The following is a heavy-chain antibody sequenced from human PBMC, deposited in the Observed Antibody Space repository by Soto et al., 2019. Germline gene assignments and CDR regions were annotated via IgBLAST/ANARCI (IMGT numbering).Heavy chain of an antibody. Sequence: GGSLRLSCAASGFTFSDYYMSWIRQAPGKGLEWVSYISSSSSYTNYADSVKGRFTISRDNAKNSLYLQMNSLRAEDTAVYYCARDLPLYTGVFDMWGQGTMVTVSS. J-gene: IGHJ3*02. CDR1: GFTFSDYY. D-gene: IGHD2-2*02. CDR3: ARDLPLYTGVFDM. CDR2: ISSSSSYT. V-gene: IGHV3-11*06.